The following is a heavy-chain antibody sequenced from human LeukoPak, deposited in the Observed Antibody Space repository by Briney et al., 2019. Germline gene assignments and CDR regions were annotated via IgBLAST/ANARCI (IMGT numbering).Heavy chain of an antibody. J-gene: IGHJ4*02. CDR2: IKYDASST. D-gene: IGHD1-26*01. Sequence: GGSLRLSCADSGFTFSSHWMHWVRQAPGKGLVWVSRIKYDASSTSYADSVKGRFTISRDNAKNTLYLQMNSLRAEDTAVYYCARGATYAYYQDYWGQGTLVAVSS. CDR3: ARGATYAYYQDY. CDR1: GFTFSSHW. V-gene: IGHV3-74*01.